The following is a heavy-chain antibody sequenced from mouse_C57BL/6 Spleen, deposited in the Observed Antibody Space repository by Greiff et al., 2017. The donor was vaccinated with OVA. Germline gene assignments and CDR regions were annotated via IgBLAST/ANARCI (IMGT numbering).Heavy chain of an antibody. D-gene: IGHD4-1*01. Sequence: QVQLQQPGAELVRPGTSVKLSCKASGYTFTSYWMHWVKQRPGQGLEWIGVIDPSDSYTNYNQKFKGKATLTVDTSSSTAYMQLGSLTSEDSAVYYCVTGTFAYWGQGTLVTVST. CDR3: VTGTFAY. J-gene: IGHJ3*01. CDR1: GYTFTSYW. CDR2: IDPSDSYT. V-gene: IGHV1-59*01.